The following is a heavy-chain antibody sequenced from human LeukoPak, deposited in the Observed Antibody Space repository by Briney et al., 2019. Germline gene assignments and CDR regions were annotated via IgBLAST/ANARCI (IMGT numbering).Heavy chain of an antibody. D-gene: IGHD7-27*01. CDR2: INWNGGST. CDR1: GFTFDDYG. V-gene: IGHV3-20*04. Sequence: PGGSLRLSCAASGFTFDDYGMSWVRQAPGKGLEWVSGINWNGGSTGYADSVKGRFIISRDNAKNSVYLQMNSLRVEDSAFYYCARDVNWGFDSWGQGALVTVSS. CDR3: ARDVNWGFDS. J-gene: IGHJ4*02.